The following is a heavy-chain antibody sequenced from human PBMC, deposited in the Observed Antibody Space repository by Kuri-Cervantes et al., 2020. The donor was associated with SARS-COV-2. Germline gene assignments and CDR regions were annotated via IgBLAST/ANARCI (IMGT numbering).Heavy chain of an antibody. CDR2: INWNGGST. D-gene: IGHD7-27*01. V-gene: IGHV3-20*04. CDR3: ARTVTGVWYFDL. Sequence: GESLKISCAASGFTFDDYGMSWVRQAPGKGLEWVSGINWNGGSTGYADSVKGRFTISRDNAKNSLYLQTNSLRAEDMALYYCARTVTGVWYFDLWGQGNLVTVSS. J-gene: IGHJ2*01. CDR1: GFTFDDYG.